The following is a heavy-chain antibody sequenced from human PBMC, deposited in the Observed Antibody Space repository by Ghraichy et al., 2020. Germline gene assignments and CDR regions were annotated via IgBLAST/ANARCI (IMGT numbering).Heavy chain of an antibody. CDR1: GYTFTGYY. CDR2: INPNSGGT. D-gene: IGHD6-19*01. CDR3: AREMGDPGIAVAGTADYYYYYGMDV. Sequence: ASVKVSCKASGYTFTGYYMHWVRQAPGQGLEWMGWINPNSGGTNYAQKFQGWVTMTRDTSISTAYMELSRLRSDDTAVYYCAREMGDPGIAVAGTADYYYYYGMDVWGQGTTVTVSS. J-gene: IGHJ6*02. V-gene: IGHV1-2*04.